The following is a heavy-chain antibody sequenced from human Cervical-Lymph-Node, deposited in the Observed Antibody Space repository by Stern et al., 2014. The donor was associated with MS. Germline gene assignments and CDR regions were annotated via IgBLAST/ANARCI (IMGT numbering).Heavy chain of an antibody. Sequence: VQLVESGAEVKKPGSSVKVSCKASGGTLNTSAINWVRQAPGQGLEWMGGVIPLFGAPNYAQKFQGRLTITADESTTTAYLELNSLMSEDTAMYYCARVRCPNGVCYPRLDYWGQGILVTVSS. J-gene: IGHJ4*02. D-gene: IGHD2-8*01. CDR3: ARVRCPNGVCYPRLDY. CDR1: GGTLNTSA. CDR2: VIPLFGAP. V-gene: IGHV1-69*01.